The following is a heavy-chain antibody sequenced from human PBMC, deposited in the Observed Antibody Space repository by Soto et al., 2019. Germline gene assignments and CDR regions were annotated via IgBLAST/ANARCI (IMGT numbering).Heavy chain of an antibody. CDR1: GYTFTGYY. J-gene: IGHJ5*02. Sequence: AASVKVSCKASGYTFTGYYMHWVRQAPGQGLEWMGWINPNSGGTNYAQKFQGRVTMTRDTSISTAYMELSRLRSDDTAVYYCARVIAAAAREVSWFDPWGQGTLVTAPQ. CDR2: INPNSGGT. CDR3: ARVIAAAAREVSWFDP. V-gene: IGHV1-2*02. D-gene: IGHD6-13*01.